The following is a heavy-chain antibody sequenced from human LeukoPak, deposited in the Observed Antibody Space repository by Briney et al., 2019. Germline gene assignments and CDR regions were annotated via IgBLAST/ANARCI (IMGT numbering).Heavy chain of an antibody. V-gene: IGHV4-31*03. D-gene: IGHD3-22*01. CDR2: IYYSGST. Sequence: SQTLSLTCTVSGGSISSGGYYWSWIRQHPGKGLEWIGYIYYSGSTYYNPPLKSRVTISVDTSKNQFSLKLSSVTAADTAVYYCAGTNDSSGYYYFDYWGQGTLVTVSS. CDR3: AGTNDSSGYYYFDY. J-gene: IGHJ4*02. CDR1: GGSISSGGYY.